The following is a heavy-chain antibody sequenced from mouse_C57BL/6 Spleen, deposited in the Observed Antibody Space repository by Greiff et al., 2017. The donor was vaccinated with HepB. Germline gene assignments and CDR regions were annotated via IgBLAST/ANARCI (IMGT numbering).Heavy chain of an antibody. CDR3: ARSLIITTVVAPLDY. Sequence: QVQLQQSGPELVKPGASVKISCKASGYAFSSSWMNWVKQRPGKGLEWIGRIYPGDGDTNYNGKFKGKATLTADKSSSTSYMQLSSLTSEDSAVYFCARSLIITTVVAPLDYWGKGTTLTVSS. V-gene: IGHV1-82*01. CDR2: IYPGDGDT. J-gene: IGHJ2*01. D-gene: IGHD1-1*01. CDR1: GYAFSSSW.